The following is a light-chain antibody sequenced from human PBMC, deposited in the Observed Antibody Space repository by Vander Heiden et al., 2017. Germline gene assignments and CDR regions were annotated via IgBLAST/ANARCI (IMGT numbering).Light chain of an antibody. J-gene: IGKJ1*01. Sequence: IVFTPSPGPLSLSPGKRATLSCRASQSVSSSYLAWYQQKPGQAPRLLIYGASSRATGIPDRFSGSGSGTDFTLTISRLEPEDFAVYYCQQYGSSPKTFGQGTKVEIK. V-gene: IGKV3-20*01. CDR2: GAS. CDR1: QSVSSSY. CDR3: QQYGSSPKT.